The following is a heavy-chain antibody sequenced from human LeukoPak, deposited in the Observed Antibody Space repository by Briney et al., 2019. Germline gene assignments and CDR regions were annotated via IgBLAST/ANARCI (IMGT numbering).Heavy chain of an antibody. Sequence: QPGGSLRLSCAASGFTFSSYAMNWVRQAPGKGLEWVSVIYSGGSTYYADSVKGRFTISRDNSKNTLYLQMNSLRAEDTAVYYCAKADRAAPGHWGQGTLVTVSS. J-gene: IGHJ4*02. CDR3: AKADRAAPGH. D-gene: IGHD6-6*01. CDR2: IYSGGST. V-gene: IGHV3-23*03. CDR1: GFTFSSYA.